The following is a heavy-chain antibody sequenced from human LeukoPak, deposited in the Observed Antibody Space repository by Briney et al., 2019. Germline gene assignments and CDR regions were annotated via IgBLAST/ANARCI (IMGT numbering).Heavy chain of an antibody. V-gene: IGHV4-39*07. Sequence: SETLSLTCTVSDGSISSTSYYWGWIRQPPGKGLEWIGYIYHSGSTYYNPSLKSRVTISVDRSKNQFSLKLSSVTAADTAVYYCAREAYYFDYWGQGTLVTVSS. J-gene: IGHJ4*02. CDR3: AREAYYFDY. CDR1: DGSISSTSYY. CDR2: IYHSGST.